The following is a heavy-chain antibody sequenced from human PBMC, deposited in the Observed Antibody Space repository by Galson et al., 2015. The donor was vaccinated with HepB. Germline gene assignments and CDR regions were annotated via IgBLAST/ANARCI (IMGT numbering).Heavy chain of an antibody. D-gene: IGHD5-18*01. Sequence: SLRLSCAASGFTFSSYGMHWVRQAPGKGLEWVAVVSYDGSNKYYADSVKGRFTISRDNSKNTLYLQTNSLRAEDTAIYYCAKDGGRGYTYGPNWFDPWGQGTLVTVSS. CDR2: VSYDGSNK. CDR3: AKDGGRGYTYGPNWFDP. V-gene: IGHV3-30*18. J-gene: IGHJ5*02. CDR1: GFTFSSYG.